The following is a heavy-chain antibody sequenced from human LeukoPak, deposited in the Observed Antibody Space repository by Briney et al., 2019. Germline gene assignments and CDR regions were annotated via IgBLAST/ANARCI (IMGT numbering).Heavy chain of an antibody. CDR3: AKDLTYGDGKWEFDS. CDR2: ILAGGGSK. Sequence: GGSLRLSCAASGFTFSNFAMAWVRRTPGKGLEWVSGILAGGGSKYYADSVRGRFTISRDNSRDTLYLEMNRLTADDTDVYFCAKDLTYGDGKWEFDSWGQGTLVTVA. CDR1: GFTFSNFA. D-gene: IGHD4-17*01. V-gene: IGHV3-23*01. J-gene: IGHJ5*01.